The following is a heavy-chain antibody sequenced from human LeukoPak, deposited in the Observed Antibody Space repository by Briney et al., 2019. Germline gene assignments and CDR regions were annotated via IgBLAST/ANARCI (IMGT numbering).Heavy chain of an antibody. J-gene: IGHJ4*02. CDR1: GFTLSSYG. CDR2: ISYDGSNK. Sequence: PGGSLRLSCAASGFTLSSYGMHWVRQAPGKGLEWVAMISYDGSNKQYTDFVKGRFTISRDNSKNTLYLQMNSLRAEDTAVYYCAREFYFDYWGQGTLVTVSS. CDR3: AREFYFDY. V-gene: IGHV3-30*03.